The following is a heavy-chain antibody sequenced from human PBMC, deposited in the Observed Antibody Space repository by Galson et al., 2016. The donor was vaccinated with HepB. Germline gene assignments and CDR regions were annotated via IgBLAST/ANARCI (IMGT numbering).Heavy chain of an antibody. V-gene: IGHV6-1*01. D-gene: IGHD7-27*01. CDR2: TFYRSNWQN. CDR3: ARSYLLGRGFGW. CDR1: GDSVSSNSAG. J-gene: IGHJ4*02. Sequence: AISGDSVSSNSAGWNWIRQSPSRGLERLGRTFYRSNWQNDYAESVKSRISINPDTSKNQFSLHLNSVTPEDTAVYYCARSYLLGRGFGWWGQGTLVTVSS.